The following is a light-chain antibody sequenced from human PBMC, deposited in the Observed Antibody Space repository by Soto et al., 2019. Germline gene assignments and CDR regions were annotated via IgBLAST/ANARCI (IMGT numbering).Light chain of an antibody. CDR1: NNL. V-gene: IGLV2-14*02. Sequence: QSALTQPASVSGSPGQSITISCTGTNNLVSWYQQHPGKAPKVVVYEGTKRPSGVSNRFSGSNSGGTASLTISGLQAEDEADYFCTSPTPGSLYVFGTGTKVTVL. CDR3: TSPTPGSLYV. J-gene: IGLJ1*01. CDR2: EGT.